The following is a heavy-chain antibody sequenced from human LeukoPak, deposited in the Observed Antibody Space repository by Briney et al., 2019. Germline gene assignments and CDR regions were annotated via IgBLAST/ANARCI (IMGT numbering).Heavy chain of an antibody. V-gene: IGHV4-39*01. CDR3: VAGHSSGWYAL. D-gene: IGHD6-19*01. CDR2: IYYTGST. Sequence: PETLSLTCPVSGGSISSSGYYWGWIRQPPGKGLAWIGSIYYTGSTYYDPSLKSRVTISVDTSKNQFSLKLTSVTAADTAVYYCVAGHSSGWYALWGQGTLVTVSS. J-gene: IGHJ4*02. CDR1: GGSISSSGYY.